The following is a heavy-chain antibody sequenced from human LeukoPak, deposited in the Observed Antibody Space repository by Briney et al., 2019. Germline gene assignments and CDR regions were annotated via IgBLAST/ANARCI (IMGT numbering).Heavy chain of an antibody. J-gene: IGHJ5*02. D-gene: IGHD6-13*01. CDR2: INPSGGST. V-gene: IGHV1-46*01. CDR1: GCTFTSYY. CDR3: ARDWYSSSWYNWFDP. Sequence: GASVKVSCKASGCTFTSYYMHWVRQAPGQGLEWMGIINPSGGSTSYAQKFQGRITMTRDMSTSTVYMELSSLRSEDTAVYYCARDWYSSSWYNWFDPWGQGTLVTVSS.